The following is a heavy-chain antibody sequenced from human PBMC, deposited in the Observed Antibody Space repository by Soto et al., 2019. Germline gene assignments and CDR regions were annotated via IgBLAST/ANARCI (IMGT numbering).Heavy chain of an antibody. Sequence: GASVKVSCKASGYTFTGHYMHWVRQAPGQGLEWMGWINPNSVGTNYAQKFQGRVTMTRDTSISTAYMELSRLRSDDTAVYYCAREPMVRDAHGFDIRGQGTMVTVS. CDR1: GYTFTGHY. J-gene: IGHJ3*02. D-gene: IGHD3-10*01. CDR3: AREPMVRDAHGFDI. V-gene: IGHV1-2*02. CDR2: INPNSVGT.